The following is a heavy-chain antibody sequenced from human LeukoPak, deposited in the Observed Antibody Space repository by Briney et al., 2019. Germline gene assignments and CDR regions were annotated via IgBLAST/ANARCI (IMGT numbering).Heavy chain of an antibody. CDR3: GMGYCSSTSCYKGWFDY. CDR2: ISSSGSTI. CDR1: GFTFSDYY. D-gene: IGHD2-2*02. V-gene: IGHV3-11*04. J-gene: IGHJ4*02. Sequence: PGGSLRLSCAASGFTFSDYYMSWIRQAPGKGLEWVSYISSSGSTIYYADSVKGRFTISRDNAKNSLYLQMNSLRAEDTAVYYCGMGYCSSTSCYKGWFDYWGQGTLVTVSS.